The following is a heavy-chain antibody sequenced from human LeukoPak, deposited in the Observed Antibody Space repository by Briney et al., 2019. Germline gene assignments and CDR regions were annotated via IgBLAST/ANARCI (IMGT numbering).Heavy chain of an antibody. D-gene: IGHD3-10*01. CDR2: IHSGGST. CDR3: ARDSKPRGLDY. J-gene: IGHJ4*02. Sequence: GGSLRLSCAASGFTFSSYAMSWVRQAPGKGLEWVSVIHSGGSTYYADSVKGRFTISRDNSKNTLYLQMNSLRAEDTAMYYCARDSKPRGLDYWGQGTLVTVSS. V-gene: IGHV3-66*01. CDR1: GFTFSSYA.